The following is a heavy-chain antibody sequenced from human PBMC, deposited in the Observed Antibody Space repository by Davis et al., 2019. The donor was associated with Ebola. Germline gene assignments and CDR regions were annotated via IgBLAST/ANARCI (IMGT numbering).Heavy chain of an antibody. CDR1: GFTFSNAW. CDR3: VTENWYRFES. V-gene: IGHV3-15*01. J-gene: IGHJ4*02. D-gene: IGHD1/OR15-1a*01. Sequence: GESLKISCEASGFTFSNAWMSWVRQAPGKGLEWVGRIKRKNDGGTTDYAALVKGRFTISRNDSKNTVYLQMNSLRTEDTAVYYCVTENWYRFESWGQGTLVTVSS. CDR2: IKRKNDGGTT.